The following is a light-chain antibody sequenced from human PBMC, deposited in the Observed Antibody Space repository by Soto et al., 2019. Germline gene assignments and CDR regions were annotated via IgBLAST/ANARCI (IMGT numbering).Light chain of an antibody. CDR3: HQYGSSPYT. Sequence: EIVLTQSPGTLSLSPGERATLSCRASQSISNDYLAWYQQKPGQSPRLLIYRASSRATGIPDRFSGSGSGTDFTLTISRPEPEDFAVYYCHQYGSSPYTFGQGTKLEIK. J-gene: IGKJ2*01. CDR1: QSISNDY. V-gene: IGKV3-20*01. CDR2: RAS.